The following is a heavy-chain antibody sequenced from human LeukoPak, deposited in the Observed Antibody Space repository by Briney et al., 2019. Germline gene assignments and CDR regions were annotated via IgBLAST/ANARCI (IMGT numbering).Heavy chain of an antibody. CDR1: GGSISSYY. CDR2: INHSGST. D-gene: IGHD6-19*01. Sequence: SETLSLTCTVSGGSISSYYWSWIRQPPGKGLEWIGEINHSGSTNYNPSLKSRVTISVDTSKNQFSLKLSSVTAADTAVYYCARLKPQRYSSGWYYYYYMDVWGKGTTVTISS. J-gene: IGHJ6*03. V-gene: IGHV4-34*01. CDR3: ARLKPQRYSSGWYYYYYMDV.